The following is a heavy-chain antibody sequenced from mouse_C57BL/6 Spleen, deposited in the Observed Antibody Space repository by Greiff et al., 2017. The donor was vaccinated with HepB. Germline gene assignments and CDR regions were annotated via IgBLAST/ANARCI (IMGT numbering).Heavy chain of an antibody. D-gene: IGHD1-1*01. Sequence: VQLQQSGPELVKPGASVKMSCKASGYTFTDYNMHWVKQSHGKSLEWIGYINPNNGGTSYNQKLKGKATLTVNKSSSTAYMERRSLTSEDSAVYDCASPYYYGSSGLAYWGKGTLVTVS. J-gene: IGHJ3*01. CDR3: ASPYYYGSSGLAY. V-gene: IGHV1-22*01. CDR1: GYTFTDYN. CDR2: INPNNGGT.